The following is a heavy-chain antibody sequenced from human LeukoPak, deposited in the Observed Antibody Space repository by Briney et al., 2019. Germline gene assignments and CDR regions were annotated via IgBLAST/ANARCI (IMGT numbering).Heavy chain of an antibody. V-gene: IGHV3-30*02. J-gene: IGHJ4*02. CDR1: GFTFSSYG. CDR2: IRYDGSNK. CDR3: AKGGGVWGSFRYYFDY. D-gene: IGHD3-16*02. Sequence: GGSLRLSCAASGFTFSSYGMHWVRQAPGKGLEWVAFIRYDGSNKYYADSVKGRFTISRDNSKNTLYLQMNSLRAEDTALYYCAKGGGVWGSFRYYFDYWGQGTLVTVSS.